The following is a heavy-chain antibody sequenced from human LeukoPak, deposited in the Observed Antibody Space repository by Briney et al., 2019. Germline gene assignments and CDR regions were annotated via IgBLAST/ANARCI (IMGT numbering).Heavy chain of an antibody. Sequence: GGSLRLSCAASGFTFSSYAMSWVRQAPGKGLEWVSVISGSSTSISHADSVKGRFTNSRDNSKNTLFLQMNSLRAEDTAVYYCATLGLGRFFTGEGGYWGQGTLVTVSS. D-gene: IGHD3-3*01. CDR1: GFTFSSYA. CDR2: ISGSSTSI. J-gene: IGHJ4*02. CDR3: ATLGLGRFFTGEGGY. V-gene: IGHV3-23*01.